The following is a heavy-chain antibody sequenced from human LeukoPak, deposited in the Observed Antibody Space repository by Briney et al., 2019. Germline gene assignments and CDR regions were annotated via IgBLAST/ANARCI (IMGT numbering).Heavy chain of an antibody. CDR3: AREERDGYNYYWYFDL. Sequence: PGGSLRLSCAASGFTFSSYSMNWVRQAPGKGLEWVSSISSSSLYIYYADSVKGRFTISRDNAKNSLYLQMSSLRAEDTAVYYCAREERDGYNYYWYFDLWGRSTLVTVSS. CDR1: GFTFSSYS. D-gene: IGHD5-24*01. J-gene: IGHJ2*01. V-gene: IGHV3-21*01. CDR2: ISSSSLYI.